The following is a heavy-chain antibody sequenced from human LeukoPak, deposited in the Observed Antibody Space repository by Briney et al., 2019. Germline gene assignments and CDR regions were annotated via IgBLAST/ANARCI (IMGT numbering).Heavy chain of an antibody. V-gene: IGHV3-23*01. CDR1: GFTYSSYA. CDR3: AKRGRSGGKDHDAFDI. Sequence: PGGSLRLSCADSGFTYSSYAMGWVRQDPGKGLEWVSAISAGGTSTYYADSVKGRFTISRDNFKNTLYLQMNSLRAEDTAVYYCAKRGRSGGKDHDAFDIWGQGAMVTVSS. D-gene: IGHD4-23*01. J-gene: IGHJ3*02. CDR2: ISAGGTST.